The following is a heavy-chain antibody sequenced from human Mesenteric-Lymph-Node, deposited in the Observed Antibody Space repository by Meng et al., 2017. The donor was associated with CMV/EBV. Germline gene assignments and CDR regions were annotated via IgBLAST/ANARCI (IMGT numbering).Heavy chain of an antibody. Sequence: GESLKISCAASGFTFSSYWMSWVRQAPGKGLEWVANIKQDGSEKYYVDSVKGRFTISRDNARNTLYLQMNSLRVEETAVYYCVRDSYFNNYYYGMDVWGQGTTVTVSS. V-gene: IGHV3-7*01. D-gene: IGHD1/OR15-1a*01. CDR2: IKQDGSEK. CDR3: VRDSYFNNYYYGMDV. J-gene: IGHJ6*02. CDR1: GFTFSSYW.